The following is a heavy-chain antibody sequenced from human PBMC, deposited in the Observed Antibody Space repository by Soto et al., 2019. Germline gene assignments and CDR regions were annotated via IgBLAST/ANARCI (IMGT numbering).Heavy chain of an antibody. CDR2: INPNSGGT. V-gene: IGHV1-2*04. CDR1: GYTFTGYY. CDR3: ARVRGFWSGYYAFDI. Sequence: ASVKVSCKASGYTFTGYYMHWVRQAPGQGLEWMGWINPNSGGTNYAQKFQGWVTMTRDTSISTAYMELSRLRSDDTAVYYCARVRGFWSGYYAFDIWGQGTMVTVSS. D-gene: IGHD3-3*01. J-gene: IGHJ3*02.